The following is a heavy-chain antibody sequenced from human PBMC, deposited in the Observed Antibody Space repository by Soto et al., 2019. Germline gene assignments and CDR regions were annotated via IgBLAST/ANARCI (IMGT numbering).Heavy chain of an antibody. D-gene: IGHD2-21*01. Sequence: PGESLKIFCKGSGYRFTTYWIGWVRQMPGKGLEWMGIIYPGDSDTRYSPSFQGQVTISADKSISTAYLQWSSLKASDTAIYYCARHFSGSDNWFNPWGQGTLVTVSS. CDR3: ARHFSGSDNWFNP. CDR1: GYRFTTYW. V-gene: IGHV5-51*01. J-gene: IGHJ5*02. CDR2: IYPGDSDT.